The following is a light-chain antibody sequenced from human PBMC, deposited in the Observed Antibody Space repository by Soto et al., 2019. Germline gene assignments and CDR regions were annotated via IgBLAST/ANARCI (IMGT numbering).Light chain of an antibody. V-gene: IGLV2-11*01. J-gene: IGLJ3*02. CDR1: SSDVGDYNY. CDR2: DVS. CDR3: CSFAGSYTVGV. Sequence: QSALTQPRSVSGSPGQSVTISCTGTSSDVGDYNYVSWYQQYPGKAPKLVIYDVSKRPSAVPDRFSGSTSGNTASLTISGRLADEDAGYYCCSFAGSYTVGVFGGGTKLTVL.